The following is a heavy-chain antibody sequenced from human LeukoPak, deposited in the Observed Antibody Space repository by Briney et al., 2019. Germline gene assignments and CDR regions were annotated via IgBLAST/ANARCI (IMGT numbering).Heavy chain of an antibody. CDR1: GFTFTNYW. CDR2: IKEDGSQK. Sequence: GGSLRLACVGSGFTFTNYWMTWVRQAPGKGLEWVANIKEDGSQKYYVDSVKGRFTISRDNTKNSLYLQMNSLRVEDTAVYYCARDCQPSSGTDSNYYIDVWGKGTTVTISS. D-gene: IGHD3-10*01. V-gene: IGHV3-7*01. CDR3: ARDCQPSSGTDSNYYIDV. J-gene: IGHJ6*03.